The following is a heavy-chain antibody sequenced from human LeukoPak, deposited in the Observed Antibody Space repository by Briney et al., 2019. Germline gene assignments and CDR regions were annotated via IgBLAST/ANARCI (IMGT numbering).Heavy chain of an antibody. V-gene: IGHV5-51*01. Sequence: GESLKISCMGSGYNFYRYWIGWVRQMPRRGLEWVGVIYPGDSHAIYSPSFQGHVTLSADKSINTAYLQWSGLTTSDTAMYYCARRGADTFIIDSWGQGTLVTVSS. CDR2: IYPGDSHA. J-gene: IGHJ4*02. CDR3: ARRGADTFIIDS. D-gene: IGHD5-18*01. CDR1: GYNFYRYW.